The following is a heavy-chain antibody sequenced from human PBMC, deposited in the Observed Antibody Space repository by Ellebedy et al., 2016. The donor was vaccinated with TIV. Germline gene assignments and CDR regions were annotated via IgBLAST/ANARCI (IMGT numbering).Heavy chain of an antibody. D-gene: IGHD3-22*01. CDR2: ISYDGSNK. CDR3: ARDPRHYYDSSGHYENYYYYGMDV. CDR1: GFTFSSYA. Sequence: GESLKISXAASGFTFSSYAMHWVRQAPGKGLEWVAVISYDGSNKYYADSVKGRFTISRDNSKNTLYLQMNSLRAEDTAVYYCARDPRHYYDSSGHYENYYYYGMDVWGQGTTVTVSS. V-gene: IGHV3-30*04. J-gene: IGHJ6*02.